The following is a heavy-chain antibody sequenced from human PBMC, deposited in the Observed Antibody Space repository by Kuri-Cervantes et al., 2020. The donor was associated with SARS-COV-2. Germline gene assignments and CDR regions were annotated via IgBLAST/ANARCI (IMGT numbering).Heavy chain of an antibody. CDR2: IYHSGST. V-gene: IGHV4-38-2*02. CDR3: ARDSPPPERPFYAYVLDS. D-gene: IGHD2/OR15-2a*01. Sequence: SETLSLTCTVSGYPISSGYYWGWIRQPPGKGLEWIGSIYHSGSTYYNPSLKSRVTMSLDTSNNQFSLKLNSVTAADTAVYYCARDSPPPERPFYAYVLDSWGQGTLVTVSS. CDR1: GYPISSGYY. J-gene: IGHJ4*02.